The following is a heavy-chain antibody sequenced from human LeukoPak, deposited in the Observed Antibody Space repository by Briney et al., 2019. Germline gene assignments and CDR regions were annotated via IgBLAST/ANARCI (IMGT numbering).Heavy chain of an antibody. J-gene: IGHJ6*02. CDR1: GFTFSSYS. CDR2: ISTSSSTI. CDR3: ARDQTPGYYYDMDV. Sequence: GGSLRLSCAASGFTFSSYSMNWVRQAPGKGLEWVSYISTSSSTIYYADSVKGRFTISRDNAENSLYLQMNSLRAEDTAVYYCARDQTPGYYYDMDVWGQGTTVTVSS. V-gene: IGHV3-48*01. D-gene: IGHD2-15*01.